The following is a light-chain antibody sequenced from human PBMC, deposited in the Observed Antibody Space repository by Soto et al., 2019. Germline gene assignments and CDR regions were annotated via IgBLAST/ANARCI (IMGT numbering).Light chain of an antibody. V-gene: IGKV3-20*01. CDR2: GAS. CDR1: QSVSSSY. J-gene: IGKJ4*01. CDR3: QQYGSSLL. Sequence: EIVLTQSPGTLSLSPGERATLSCRASQSVSSSYLAWYQQKPGQAPRLLIYGASSRATGIPDRFSGSGSGTDLTLTIRRLEPEDFAVYYCQQYGSSLLFGGGTKVEIK.